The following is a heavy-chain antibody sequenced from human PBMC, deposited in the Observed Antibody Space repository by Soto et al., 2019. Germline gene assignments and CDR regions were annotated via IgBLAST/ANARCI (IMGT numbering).Heavy chain of an antibody. CDR1: GFTFSSYG. J-gene: IGHJ4*02. V-gene: IGHV3-33*01. CDR2: IWYDGSNK. D-gene: IGHD3-10*01. Sequence: VGSLRLSCAASGFTFSSYGMHWVRQAPGKGLEWVAVIWYDGSNKYYADSVKGRFTISRDNSKNTLYLQMNSLRAEDTAVYYCARLGYGSRFDYWGQGTLVTVSS. CDR3: ARLGYGSRFDY.